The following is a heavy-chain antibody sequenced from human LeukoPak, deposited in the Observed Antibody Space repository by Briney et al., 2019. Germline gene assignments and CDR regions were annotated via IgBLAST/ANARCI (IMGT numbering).Heavy chain of an antibody. V-gene: IGHV4-61*02. J-gene: IGHJ4*02. CDR1: GGSISSRSYY. CDR2: LYTSGST. CDR3: ARDEWELSFDY. D-gene: IGHD1-26*01. Sequence: SETLSLTXTVSGGSISSRSYYWSWIRQPAGKGLEWIGRLYTSGSTNYNPSLKSRVTISVDTSKNQFSLRLSSVTAADTAVYYCARDEWELSFDYWGQGALVTVSS.